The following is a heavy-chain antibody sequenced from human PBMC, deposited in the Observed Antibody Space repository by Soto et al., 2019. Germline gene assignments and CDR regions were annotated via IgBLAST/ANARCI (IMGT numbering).Heavy chain of an antibody. J-gene: IGHJ6*02. CDR3: AREPRQQLVLSYCMDF. V-gene: IGHV1-18*04. CDR1: GYTFTSYG. CDR2: ISAYNGNT. D-gene: IGHD6-13*01. Sequence: GASVKVSCKASGYTFTSYGISWVRQAPGQGLEWMGWISAYNGNTNYAQRLQGRVTMTTDTSTSTAYMELRSLRSDDTAVYYCAREPRQQLVLSYCMDFWGQGTTVTVSS.